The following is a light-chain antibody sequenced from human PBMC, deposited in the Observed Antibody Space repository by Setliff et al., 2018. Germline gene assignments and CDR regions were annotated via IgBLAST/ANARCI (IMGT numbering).Light chain of an antibody. Sequence: QSALAQPPSASGSPGQSVTISCTGTSSDVGGYNYVSWYQQHPGKTPKLMIYEVSKRPSGVPDRFSGSKSGNTASLAVSGLQAEDEADYYCCSYAGSYTSLYVVGTGTKV. CDR3: CSYAGSYTSLYV. CDR2: EVS. J-gene: IGLJ1*01. CDR1: SSDVGGYNY. V-gene: IGLV2-8*01.